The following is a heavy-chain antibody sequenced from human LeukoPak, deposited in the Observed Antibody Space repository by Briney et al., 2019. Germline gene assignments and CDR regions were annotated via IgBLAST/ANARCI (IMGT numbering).Heavy chain of an antibody. CDR1: GGSFSGYY. V-gene: IGHV4-34*01. CDR2: IDHSGST. D-gene: IGHD2-2*01. Sequence: SETLSLTCAVYGGSFSGYYWSWIRQPPGKGLEWIGEIDHSGSTNPHPSLKSRVPISVDTPKNQFSLKLSSVTAADTAVYYCARGSRGIVVVPAAMRQRGWYFDLWGRGTLVTVSS. J-gene: IGHJ2*01. CDR3: ARGSRGIVVVPAAMRQRGWYFDL.